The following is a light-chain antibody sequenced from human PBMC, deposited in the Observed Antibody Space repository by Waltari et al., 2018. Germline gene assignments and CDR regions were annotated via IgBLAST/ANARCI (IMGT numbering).Light chain of an antibody. CDR3: QKYTSAPRT. Sequence: DIQLTQSPSSLSAFVAHRVTITCRASQDISHYLAWYQQRPGQVPRLLIYEASTLQSGVPSRFSGSGSGTDFTLTISSLQPEDVATYYCQKYTSAPRTFGPGTKIEIK. J-gene: IGKJ3*01. CDR2: EAS. CDR1: QDISHY. V-gene: IGKV1-27*01.